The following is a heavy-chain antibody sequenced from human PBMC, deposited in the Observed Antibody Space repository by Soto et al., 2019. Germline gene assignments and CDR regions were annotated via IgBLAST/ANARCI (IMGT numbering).Heavy chain of an antibody. J-gene: IGHJ6*02. CDR1: GGSISSYY. CDR3: ARVFRQWLVQEVGGMDV. Sequence: QVQLQESGPGLVKPSETLSLTCTVSGGSISSYYWSWIRQPPGKGLEWIGYIYYSGSTNYNPALKSRVTMSVDPAKNQFSLKLSSVTAADTAVYYCARVFRQWLVQEVGGMDVWGQGTTDTVSS. D-gene: IGHD6-19*01. CDR2: IYYSGST. V-gene: IGHV4-59*01.